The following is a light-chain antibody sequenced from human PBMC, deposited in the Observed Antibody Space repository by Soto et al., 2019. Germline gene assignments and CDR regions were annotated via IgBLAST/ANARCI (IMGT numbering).Light chain of an antibody. CDR1: QSVSSSY. CDR2: GAS. J-gene: IGKJ1*01. Sequence: EIVLTQSPGTLSLSPGERATLSCRASQSVSSSYLAWYQQKPGQAPRLLIYGASSRAIGIPDRFSGSGSGTDFTLTISSLQSEDFAVYYCQQYNNWPPWTFGQGTKVDIK. V-gene: IGKV3-20*01. CDR3: QQYNNWPPWT.